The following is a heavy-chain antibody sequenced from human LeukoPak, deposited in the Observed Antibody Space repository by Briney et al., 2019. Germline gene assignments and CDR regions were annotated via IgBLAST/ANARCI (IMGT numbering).Heavy chain of an antibody. D-gene: IGHD1-26*01. CDR2: IRYDETNE. V-gene: IGHV3-30*02. Sequence: GGSLRLSCAASGLTFSSSGMHWVRQAPGKGLEWVAFIRYDETNEHYADSVKGRFTISRDNSKNTLYLQMNSLRSEDTAVYYCAKGVYGGSSGGFYFDYWGQGALVTVSS. CDR1: GLTFSSSG. J-gene: IGHJ4*02. CDR3: AKGVYGGSSGGFYFDY.